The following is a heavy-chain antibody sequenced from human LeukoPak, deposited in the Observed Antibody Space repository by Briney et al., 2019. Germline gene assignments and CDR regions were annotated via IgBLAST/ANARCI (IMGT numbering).Heavy chain of an antibody. D-gene: IGHD3-3*01. V-gene: IGHV4-4*07. Sequence: TSETLSLXCTVSGGSISSYYWRWIRQPAGKGLEWIGRIYTSGSTNYNPSLKSRVTMSVDTSKNQFSLKLSSVTAADTAVYYCARETRDTTIFGVVTALRFDPWGQGTLVTVSS. CDR2: IYTSGST. J-gene: IGHJ5*02. CDR3: ARETRDTTIFGVVTALRFDP. CDR1: GGSISSYY.